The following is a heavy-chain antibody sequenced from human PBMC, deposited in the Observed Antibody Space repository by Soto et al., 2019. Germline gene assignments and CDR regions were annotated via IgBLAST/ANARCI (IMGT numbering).Heavy chain of an antibody. CDR1: GYTFSKHG. J-gene: IGHJ4*02. CDR3: ASDLEIIPGATAVFDF. D-gene: IGHD2-2*01. V-gene: IGHV1-18*01. CDR2: ISGQNGDT. Sequence: QVQLVQSEAIMKKPGASVKVSCKASGYTFSKHGISWVRQAPGQGLEWMGWISGQNGDTKYAQKFQGRVNLTTDTSTRTVYMELRRLTSDDTAVYYCASDLEIIPGATAVFDFWGRGTLVTVSS.